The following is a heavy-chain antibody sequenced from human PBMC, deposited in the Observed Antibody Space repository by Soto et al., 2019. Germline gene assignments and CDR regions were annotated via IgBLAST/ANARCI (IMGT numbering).Heavy chain of an antibody. J-gene: IGHJ4*02. D-gene: IGHD3-10*01. Sequence: QVQLVQSGAEVKKPGASVKVSCKASGYTFTSYGISWVRQAPGQGLEWMGWISAYNGNTNYAQKLQGRVTMTTDTSTSTDYMELRSLRSDDTAVYYCARALGGGYYYRSGSYYKDFDYWGQGTLVTVSS. CDR1: GYTFTSYG. CDR3: ARALGGGYYYRSGSYYKDFDY. CDR2: ISAYNGNT. V-gene: IGHV1-18*01.